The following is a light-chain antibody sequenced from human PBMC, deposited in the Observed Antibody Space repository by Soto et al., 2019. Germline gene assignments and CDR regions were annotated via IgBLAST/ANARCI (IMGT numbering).Light chain of an antibody. CDR1: QSVSSN. Sequence: EIVMTQSTATLSVSPGERATLSCRASQSVSSNLAWYQQKPGQAPRLLIYGASTRATGIPARFSGSGSGTEFTLTIRSLQTEDFAVYYCQQYNNWWTFGQGTKVEIK. J-gene: IGKJ1*01. CDR3: QQYNNWWT. V-gene: IGKV3-15*01. CDR2: GAS.